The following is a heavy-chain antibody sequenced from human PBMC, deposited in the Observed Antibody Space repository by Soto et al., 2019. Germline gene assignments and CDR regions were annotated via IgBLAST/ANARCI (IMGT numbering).Heavy chain of an antibody. Sequence: GASVKVSCKASGYTFTGYYMHWVRQAPGKGLEWMGWINPNSGGTNYAQKFQGRVTMTRDTSISTAYMELSRLRSDDTAVYYCAREIQDGYNRNWFDPWGQGTLVTVSS. V-gene: IGHV1-2*02. D-gene: IGHD5-12*01. CDR2: INPNSGGT. J-gene: IGHJ5*02. CDR3: AREIQDGYNRNWFDP. CDR1: GYTFTGYY.